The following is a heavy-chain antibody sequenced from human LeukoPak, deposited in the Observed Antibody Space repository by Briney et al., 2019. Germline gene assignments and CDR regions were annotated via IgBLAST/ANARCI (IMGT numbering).Heavy chain of an antibody. CDR3: ARGIDRGFGSGFDP. CDR1: GVTFTNYW. J-gene: IGHJ5*02. V-gene: IGHV3-74*01. D-gene: IGHD3-10*01. Sequence: PGGSLRLSCAASGVTFTNYWMHWVPEAPGKGVVGVSRINSDGSSTSYARSVKGRFTISRYNAKNTLYLQMNSLRAEDTAVYYCARGIDRGFGSGFDPWGQGTLVTVSS. CDR2: INSDGSST.